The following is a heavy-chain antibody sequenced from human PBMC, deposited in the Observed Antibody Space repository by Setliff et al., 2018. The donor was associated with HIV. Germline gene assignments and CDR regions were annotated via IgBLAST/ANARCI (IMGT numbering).Heavy chain of an antibody. CDR3: ARHYGAVKSVVTVVAKYFPH. V-gene: IGHV4-39*01. CDR2: IYYSGST. Sequence: PSETLSLTCTVSGGSISSSSYFWGWIRQPPGKGREWIGSIYYSGSTYYNPSLQSRVNISVDMSKSQFSLGLSSVTASDTAMYYCARHYGAVKSVVTVVAKYFPHWGQGTLVTVSS. J-gene: IGHJ1*01. D-gene: IGHD2-21*02. CDR1: GGSISSSSYF.